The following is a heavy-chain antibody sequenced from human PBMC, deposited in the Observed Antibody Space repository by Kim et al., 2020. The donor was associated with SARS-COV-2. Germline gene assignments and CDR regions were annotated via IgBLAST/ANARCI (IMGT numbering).Heavy chain of an antibody. CDR1: GYTFTSYA. CDR2: INTNTGNP. Sequence: ASVKVSCKASGYTFTSYAMNWVRQAPGQGLEWMGWINTNTGNPTYAQGFTGRFVFSLDTSVSTAYLQISSLKAEDTAVYYCARYKQQLGSHYYYGMDVWGQGTPVTVSS. V-gene: IGHV7-4-1*02. D-gene: IGHD6-13*01. J-gene: IGHJ6*02. CDR3: ARYKQQLGSHYYYGMDV.